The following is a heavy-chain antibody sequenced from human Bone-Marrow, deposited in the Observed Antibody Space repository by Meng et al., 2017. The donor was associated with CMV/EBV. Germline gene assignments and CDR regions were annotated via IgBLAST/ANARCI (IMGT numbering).Heavy chain of an antibody. D-gene: IGHD1-26*01. Sequence: GGSLRLSCVASGFTLDSYAMSWVRQVPGKGLEWVSVIDSGAGSTYYAASVKGRFTISRDNSKNTLYLQMNSLRAEDTAVYYCARVGRGAVGDRGEYYCDYWGQGTLVTVSS. V-gene: IGHV3-23*03. CDR1: GFTLDSYA. J-gene: IGHJ4*02. CDR2: IDSGAGST. CDR3: ARVGRGAVGDRGEYYCDY.